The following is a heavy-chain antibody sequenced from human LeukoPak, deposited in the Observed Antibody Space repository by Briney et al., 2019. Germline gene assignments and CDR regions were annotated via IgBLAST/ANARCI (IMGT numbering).Heavy chain of an antibody. CDR1: GYCFTNYW. V-gene: IGHV5-51*01. D-gene: IGHD5-12*01. Sequence: AEALQIFCGGSGYCFTNYWIGWVRQMAGKGLEWMGTIYPGDSDTRYSVSFQGQLTISVDNSVCTSYMQSSSLKAADTTMAYYARRAGGYDAFDYWGQGTLVTVS. CDR2: IYPGDSDT. CDR3: ARRAGGYDAFDY. J-gene: IGHJ4*02.